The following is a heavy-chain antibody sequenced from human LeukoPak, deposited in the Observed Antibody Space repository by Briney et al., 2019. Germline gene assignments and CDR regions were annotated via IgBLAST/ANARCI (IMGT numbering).Heavy chain of an antibody. D-gene: IGHD2-21*01. J-gene: IGHJ4*02. Sequence: ASVKVSCKASGYTFTDYYIHWVRQAPGQGLEWMGWINPNSGGTNYARKFQGRVTMTRDTSISTAYMELSRLRSDDTAVYYCARSAETNCGGDCYSFDYWGQGTQVTVSS. CDR1: GYTFTDYY. CDR3: ARSAETNCGGDCYSFDY. CDR2: INPNSGGT. V-gene: IGHV1-2*02.